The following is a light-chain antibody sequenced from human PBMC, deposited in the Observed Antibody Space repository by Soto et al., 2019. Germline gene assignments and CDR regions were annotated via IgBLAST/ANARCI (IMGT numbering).Light chain of an antibody. Sequence: DIQMTQSPSTLSASVGDRVTITCRARQSINRWLAWYPQKPGKAPQILIYDASTLKSGVPSRFSASGSGTEFTLIISSLQPDDFATYYCQQYTSYSWTFGQGTKVDI. CDR1: QSINRW. CDR2: DAS. V-gene: IGKV1-5*01. J-gene: IGKJ1*01. CDR3: QQYTSYSWT.